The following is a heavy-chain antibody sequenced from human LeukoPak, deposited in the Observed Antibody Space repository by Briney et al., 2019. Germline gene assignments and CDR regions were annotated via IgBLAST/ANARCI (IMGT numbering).Heavy chain of an antibody. D-gene: IGHD1-26*01. Sequence: GGSLRLSCAVSGFTFRSFWMSWVRQAPGKGLEWVANIKQDGSEKYYVDSVKGRFTISRDNAKNALYLQMSSLRAEDTAVYYCARDGRSGSYYDLWGQGTLVTVSS. J-gene: IGHJ5*02. CDR3: ARDGRSGSYYDL. CDR1: GFTFRSFW. CDR2: IKQDGSEK. V-gene: IGHV3-7*01.